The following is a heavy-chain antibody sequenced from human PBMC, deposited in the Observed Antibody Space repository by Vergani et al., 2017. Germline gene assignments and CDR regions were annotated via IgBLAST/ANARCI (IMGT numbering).Heavy chain of an antibody. CDR2: IVVGSGNT. D-gene: IGHD4-17*01. Sequence: QMQLVQSGPEVKKPGTSVKVSCKASGFTFTSSAVQWVRQARGQRLEWIGWIVVGSGNTNYAQKFQERVTITRDMSTSTAYMELSSLRSEDTAVYYCAKDGPGDDYGDYGSSDYGMDVWGQGTTVTVSS. CDR3: AKDGPGDDYGDYGSSDYGMDV. J-gene: IGHJ6*02. CDR1: GFTFTSSA. V-gene: IGHV1-58*01.